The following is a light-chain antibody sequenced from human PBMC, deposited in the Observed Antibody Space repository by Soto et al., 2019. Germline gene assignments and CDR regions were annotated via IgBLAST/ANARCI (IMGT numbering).Light chain of an antibody. CDR1: QSVSNNY. CDR3: QQYGSSSWT. J-gene: IGKJ1*01. V-gene: IGKV3D-20*01. CDR2: DAS. Sequence: EIVLTQSPATLSLSPGDRATLSCGASQSVSNNYLAWYQQKPGLAPRLLIYDASYRANGIPDRFSGSVSGTDFTLTISRLEPEDFVVYYCQQYGSSSWTFGQGTKVDIK.